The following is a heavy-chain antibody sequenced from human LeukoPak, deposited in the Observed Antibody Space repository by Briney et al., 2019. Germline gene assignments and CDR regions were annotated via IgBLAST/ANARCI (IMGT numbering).Heavy chain of an antibody. V-gene: IGHV3-15*01. CDR3: TTAPYYYDSSGYPPGNY. J-gene: IGHJ4*02. Sequence: GGSLRLSCAASGFTFSNAWMSWVRQAPGKGLEWVGRIKSKTDGGTTDYAAPVKGRFTISRDDSKNTLYLQMNSLKTEDTAVYYCTTAPYYYDSSGYPPGNYWGQGTLVTVSS. D-gene: IGHD3-22*01. CDR1: GFTFSNAW. CDR2: IKSKTDGGTT.